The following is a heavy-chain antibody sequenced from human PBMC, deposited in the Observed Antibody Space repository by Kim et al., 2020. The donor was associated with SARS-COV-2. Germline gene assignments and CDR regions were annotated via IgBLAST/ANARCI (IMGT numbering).Heavy chain of an antibody. CDR1: GGSISDTTYY. V-gene: IGHV4-39*01. CDR2: IHYSWSA. CDR3: ARPFDHPKAFDI. Sequence: SETLSLTCSASGGSISDTTYYWGWIRQPPGKGLEWIGTIHYSWSAKYNPSLKSRVSISVDTSNNQFSLKLSFVTAADTAVYYCARPFDHPKAFDIWGQGT. J-gene: IGHJ3*02.